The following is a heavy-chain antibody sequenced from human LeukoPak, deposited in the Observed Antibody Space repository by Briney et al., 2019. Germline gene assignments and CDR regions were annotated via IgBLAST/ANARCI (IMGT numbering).Heavy chain of an antibody. D-gene: IGHD5-18*01. CDR2: IYHSGST. CDR1: GYSISSGYY. Sequence: PSETLSLTCTVSGYSISSGYYWGWIRQPPGKGLEWIGSIYHSGSTNYNPSLKSRVTISVDTSKNQFSLKLSSVTAADTAVYYCARALVDTAMGGTGVDPWGQGTLVTVSS. V-gene: IGHV4-38-2*02. CDR3: ARALVDTAMGGTGVDP. J-gene: IGHJ5*02.